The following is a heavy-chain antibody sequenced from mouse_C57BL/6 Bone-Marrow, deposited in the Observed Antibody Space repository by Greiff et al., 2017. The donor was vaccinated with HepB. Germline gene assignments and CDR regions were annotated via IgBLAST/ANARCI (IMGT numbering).Heavy chain of an antibody. J-gene: IGHJ3*01. V-gene: IGHV1-15*01. CDR2: IDPETGGT. Sequence: QVQLQQSGAELVRPGASVTLSCKASGYTFTDYEMHWVKQTPVHGLEWIGAIDPETGGTAYNQKFKGKAILTADKSSSTAYMELRRLTSEDSAVYYGTKLRGPAWFAYWGQGTLVTVSA. CDR3: TKLRGPAWFAY. CDR1: GYTFTDYE. D-gene: IGHD1-1*01.